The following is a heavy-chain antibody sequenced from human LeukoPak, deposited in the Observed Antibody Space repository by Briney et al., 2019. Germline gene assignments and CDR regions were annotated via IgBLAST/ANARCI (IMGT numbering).Heavy chain of an antibody. D-gene: IGHD2-15*01. Sequence: SQTLSLTCTVSGGSISSGSYYWSWIRQPAGKGLEWIGRIYTSGSTNYNPSLKSRVTISVDTSKNQFSLKLSSVTAADTAVYYCARDGGYGTNWFDPRGQGTLVTVSS. CDR3: ARDGGYGTNWFDP. CDR1: GGSISSGSYY. CDR2: IYTSGST. V-gene: IGHV4-61*02. J-gene: IGHJ5*02.